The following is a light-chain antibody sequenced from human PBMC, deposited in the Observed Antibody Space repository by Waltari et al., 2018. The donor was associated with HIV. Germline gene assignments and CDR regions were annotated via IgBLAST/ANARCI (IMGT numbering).Light chain of an antibody. CDR3: NSRDSSGNPVV. J-gene: IGLJ2*01. Sequence: SSELTQDPAVSVALGQTVRITCQGDSLRSYYASWYQQKPGKAPVLVSYGKNNRPSGIPDRFSGSSSGNTASLTITGAQAEDEADYYCNSRDSSGNPVVFGGGTKLTVL. CDR2: GKN. V-gene: IGLV3-19*01. CDR1: SLRSYY.